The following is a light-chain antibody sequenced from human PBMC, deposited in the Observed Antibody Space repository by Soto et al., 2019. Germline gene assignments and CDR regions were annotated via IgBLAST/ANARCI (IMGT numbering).Light chain of an antibody. CDR2: TNN. CDR1: RSNIGGNT. CDR3: AAWDDSLNGHV. J-gene: IGLJ1*01. V-gene: IGLV1-44*01. Sequence: QSVLTQPPSASGTPGQRVTISCSGSRSNIGGNTVSWYQQFPGTAPKLLIYTNNQRPSGVPDRFSGSKSDTSASLAISALQSEDEAHYYCAAWDDSLNGHVFGTGTKVTVL.